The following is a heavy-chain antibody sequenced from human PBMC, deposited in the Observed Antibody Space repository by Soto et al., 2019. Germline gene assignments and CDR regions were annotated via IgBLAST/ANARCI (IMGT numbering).Heavy chain of an antibody. V-gene: IGHV3-7*01. Sequence: GSLRLSGVASVFTFSSYWMSWVRQAPGKGLEWVANIKHYGSEKYYVDSVKGRFTISRDNAKNSLYLQMNSLRAEDTAVYYCARTTYSDYWGQGTLVTVSS. CDR1: VFTFSSYW. CDR3: ARTTYSDY. CDR2: IKHYGSEK. J-gene: IGHJ4*01.